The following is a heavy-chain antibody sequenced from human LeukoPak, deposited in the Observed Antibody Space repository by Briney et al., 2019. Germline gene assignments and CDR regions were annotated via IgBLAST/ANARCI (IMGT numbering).Heavy chain of an antibody. V-gene: IGHV4-38-2*02. CDR3: ARVVPMVRGGGLDH. D-gene: IGHD3-10*01. CDR2: IYHSGST. CDR1: GYSISSGYY. Sequence: SETLSLTCTVSGYSISSGYYWGWIRQPPGKGLEWIGSIYHSGSTYYNPSLKSRVTISVDTSKNQFSLKLSSVTAADTAVYYCARVVPMVRGGGLDHWGQGTLVTVSS. J-gene: IGHJ4*02.